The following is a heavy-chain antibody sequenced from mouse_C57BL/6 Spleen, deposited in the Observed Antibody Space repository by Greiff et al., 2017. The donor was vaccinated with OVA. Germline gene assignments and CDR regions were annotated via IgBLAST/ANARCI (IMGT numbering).Heavy chain of an antibody. CDR3: ARGDGYYWYFDV. Sequence: QVQLKESGAELVKPGASGKISCKASGYAFSSYWMNWVKQRPGKGLEGIGQIYPGDGDTNYNGKCKGKATLTADKASSTAYMQLSSLTSEDSAVYFCARGDGYYWYFDVWGTGTTVTVSS. J-gene: IGHJ1*03. V-gene: IGHV1-80*01. CDR1: GYAFSSYW. D-gene: IGHD2-3*01. CDR2: IYPGDGDT.